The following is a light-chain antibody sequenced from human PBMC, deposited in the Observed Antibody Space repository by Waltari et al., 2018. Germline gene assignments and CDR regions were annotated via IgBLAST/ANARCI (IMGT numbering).Light chain of an antibody. CDR3: SSYTSSHTYV. CDR2: HVS. J-gene: IGLJ1*01. V-gene: IGLV2-14*03. Sequence: QSALTQPASVSGSPGQSITISCTGTSSDVGAYTYVSWYQQYPGTAPTVMIVHVSNRPSGVSDRFSRSKSANTASLTISGLQAEDEADYYCSSYTSSHTYVFGTGTKVTVL. CDR1: SSDVGAYTY.